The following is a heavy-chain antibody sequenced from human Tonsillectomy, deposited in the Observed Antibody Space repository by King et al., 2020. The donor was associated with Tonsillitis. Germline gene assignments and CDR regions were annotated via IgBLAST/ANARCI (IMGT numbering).Heavy chain of an antibody. J-gene: IGHJ6*02. CDR3: ARVLGWVVAAYRMDV. Sequence: QLQESGPGLVKPSETLSLTCTVSGGSISTGTYYWGWIRQPPGKGLEWIGNIYFSGNSYYNPSLKSRVTISVDTAKNQFSLKVTSATAADTAVYYCARVLGWVVAAYRMDVWGQGTTVTVSS. CDR2: IYFSGNS. CDR1: GGSISTGTYY. D-gene: IGHD2-15*01. V-gene: IGHV4-39*07.